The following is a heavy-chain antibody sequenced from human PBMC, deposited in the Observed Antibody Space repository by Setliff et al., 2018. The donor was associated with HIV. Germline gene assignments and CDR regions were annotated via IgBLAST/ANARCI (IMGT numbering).Heavy chain of an antibody. Sequence: SVKVSCKASGGTLNNYVIAWVRQAPGQGLEWMGRIIPMFDTTSYEQKFRGRVTFSADESTNTAHMDVTNLRPEDTAVYYCARGPIDDSRYFDYWGQGTLVTVSS. V-gene: IGHV1-69*13. CDR1: GGTLNNYV. CDR2: IIPMFDTT. J-gene: IGHJ4*02. D-gene: IGHD2-15*01. CDR3: ARGPIDDSRYFDY.